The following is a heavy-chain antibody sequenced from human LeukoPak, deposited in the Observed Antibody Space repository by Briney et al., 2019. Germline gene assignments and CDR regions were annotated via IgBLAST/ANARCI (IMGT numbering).Heavy chain of an antibody. D-gene: IGHD6-13*01. J-gene: IGHJ5*02. CDR3: ARDNGSSLWIWFDP. Sequence: PSQTLSLTCKVSGGSISSYYWSWIRQPPGKGLEWIGYIYYSGSTNYNPSLKSRVTISVDTSKNQFSLKLSSVTAADTAVYYCARDNGSSLWIWFDPWGQGTLVTVSS. V-gene: IGHV4-59*01. CDR1: GGSISSYY. CDR2: IYYSGST.